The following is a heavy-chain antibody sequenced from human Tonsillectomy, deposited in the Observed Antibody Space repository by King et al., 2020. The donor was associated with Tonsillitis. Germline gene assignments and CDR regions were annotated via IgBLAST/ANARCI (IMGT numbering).Heavy chain of an antibody. D-gene: IGHD6-19*01. J-gene: IGHJ4*02. CDR2: IKSKTDGGTT. CDR1: GFTFSNAW. Sequence: QLVQSGGGLVKPGGSLRLSCAASGFTFSNAWMSWVRQAPGKGLEWVGRIKSKTDGGTTDYAAPVKGRFTISRDDSKNTLYLQMNSLKTEDTAVYYCTTDALFGYSSGLFDYWGQGTLVTVSS. CDR3: TTDALFGYSSGLFDY. V-gene: IGHV3-15*01.